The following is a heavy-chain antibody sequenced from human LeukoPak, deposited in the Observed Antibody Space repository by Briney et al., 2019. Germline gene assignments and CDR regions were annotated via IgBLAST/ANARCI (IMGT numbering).Heavy chain of an antibody. CDR3: ARDLEATIGRSDYYYGMDV. J-gene: IGHJ6*02. Sequence: SETLSLTCTVSGGSISSYYWSWIRQPPGKGLEWIGYIYYSGSTNYNPSLKSRVTISVDTSKNQFSLKLSSVTAADTAVYYCARDLEATIGRSDYYYGMDVWGQGTTVTVSS. D-gene: IGHD5-12*01. V-gene: IGHV4-59*01. CDR1: GGSISSYY. CDR2: IYYSGST.